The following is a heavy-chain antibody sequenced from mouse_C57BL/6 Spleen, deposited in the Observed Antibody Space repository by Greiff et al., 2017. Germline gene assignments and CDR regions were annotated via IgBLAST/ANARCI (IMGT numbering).Heavy chain of an antibody. CDR3: ARDDY. V-gene: IGHV1-26*01. CDR2: INPNNGGT. CDR1: GYTFTDYY. J-gene: IGHJ2*01. Sequence: EVQLQQSGPELVKPGASVKISCKASGYTFTDYYMNWVKQSHGKSLEWIGDINPNNGGTSYNQKFKGKATLTVDTSSSTAYMELRSLPSEDSAVYYCARDDYWGKGTTLTVSS.